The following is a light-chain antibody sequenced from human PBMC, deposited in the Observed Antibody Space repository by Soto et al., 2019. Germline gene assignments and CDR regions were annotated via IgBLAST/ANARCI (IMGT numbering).Light chain of an antibody. CDR2: EVS. CDR1: SSDVGSYNR. CDR3: SSYTSSSTLDV. V-gene: IGLV2-18*02. Sequence: QSALTQPPSVSGSPGQSGTISCTGTSSDVGSYNRVSWYQQPPGTAPKLMIYEVSNRPSGVPDRFSGSKSGNTASLTISGLQAEDEADYYCSSYTSSSTLDVFGTGTKVTVL. J-gene: IGLJ1*01.